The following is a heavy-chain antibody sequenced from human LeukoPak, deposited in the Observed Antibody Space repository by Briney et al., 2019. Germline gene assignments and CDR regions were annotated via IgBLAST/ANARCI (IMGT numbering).Heavy chain of an antibody. CDR3: ARDGGTVTHFDY. Sequence: SETLSLTCTVSGGSISSSGYYWSWIRQRPGRGLEWVGYIYYNGNTYYNPSLKSRIAISVDTSENRFSLRLTSVAAADTAVYYCARDGGTVTHFDYWGQGTLVTVSS. CDR1: GGSISSSGYY. V-gene: IGHV4-31*03. J-gene: IGHJ4*02. CDR2: IYYNGNT. D-gene: IGHD4-17*01.